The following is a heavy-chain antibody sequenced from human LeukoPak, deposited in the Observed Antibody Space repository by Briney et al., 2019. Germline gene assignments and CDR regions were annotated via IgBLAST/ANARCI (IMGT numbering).Heavy chain of an antibody. CDR1: GGSFSGYY. D-gene: IGHD3-22*01. CDR3: ARRPRTQYYYDSSGSLTGAFDI. Sequence: PSETPSLTCAVYGGSFSGYYWSWIRQPPGKGPEWIGEINHRGSTNYNPSLKSRVTISVDTSKNQFSLKLSSVTAADTAVYYCARRPRTQYYYDSSGSLTGAFDIWGQGTMVTVSS. CDR2: INHRGST. J-gene: IGHJ3*02. V-gene: IGHV4-34*01.